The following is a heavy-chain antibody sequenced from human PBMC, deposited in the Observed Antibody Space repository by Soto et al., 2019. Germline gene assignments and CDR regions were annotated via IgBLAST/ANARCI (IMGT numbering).Heavy chain of an antibody. CDR2: INSGNGNT. J-gene: IGHJ5*02. V-gene: IGHV1-3*01. D-gene: IGHD6-19*01. CDR3: ARGGGWYVWFDP. CDR1: GYTVSSYA. Sequence: ASVKVSCKASGYTVSSYAMHWVRQAPGQRLEWMGWINSGNGNTKYSQKFQGRVTITRDTSASTAYMELSSLRSEDTAVYYCARGGGWYVWFDPWGQGTLVTVSS.